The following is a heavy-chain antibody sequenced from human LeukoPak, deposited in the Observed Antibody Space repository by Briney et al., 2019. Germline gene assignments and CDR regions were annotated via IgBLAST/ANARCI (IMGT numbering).Heavy chain of an antibody. Sequence: GASVKVSCKASGGTFSSYAISWVRQAPGQGLEWMGRIIPILGIANYAQKFQGRVTITADKSTSTAYMELSSLRSEDTAVYYCASGYYGSGSYLWKRNAFDIWGQGTMVTVSS. J-gene: IGHJ3*02. CDR1: GGTFSSYA. V-gene: IGHV1-69*04. CDR2: IIPILGIA. CDR3: ASGYYGSGSYLWKRNAFDI. D-gene: IGHD3-10*01.